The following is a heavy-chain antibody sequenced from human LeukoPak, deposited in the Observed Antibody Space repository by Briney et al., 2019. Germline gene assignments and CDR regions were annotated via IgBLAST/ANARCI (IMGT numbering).Heavy chain of an antibody. J-gene: IGHJ3*02. V-gene: IGHV3-30-3*01. D-gene: IGHD2-21*02. CDR2: ISYDGSNK. CDR1: GFTFSSYA. Sequence: PGRSLRLSCAASGFTFSSYAMHWVRQAPGKGLEWVAVISYDGSNKYYADSVKGRFTISRDNSKSTLYLQMNSLRAEDTAVYYCARDQGFAYCGGDCYSHAFDIWGQGTMVTVSS. CDR3: ARDQGFAYCGGDCYSHAFDI.